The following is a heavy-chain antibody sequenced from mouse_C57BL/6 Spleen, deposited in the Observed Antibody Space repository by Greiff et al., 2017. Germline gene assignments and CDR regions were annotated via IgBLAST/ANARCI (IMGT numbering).Heavy chain of an antibody. CDR3: TRGGLRTYAMDY. Sequence: EVKLQESGGGLVQPGGSMKLSCAASGFTFSDAWMDWVRQSPEKGLEWVAEIRNKANNHATYYAESVKGRFTISRDDSKSSVYLQMNSLRAEDTGIYYCTRGGLRTYAMDYWGQGTSVTVSS. CDR1: GFTFSDAW. V-gene: IGHV6-6*01. D-gene: IGHD2-4*01. J-gene: IGHJ4*01. CDR2: IRNKANNHAT.